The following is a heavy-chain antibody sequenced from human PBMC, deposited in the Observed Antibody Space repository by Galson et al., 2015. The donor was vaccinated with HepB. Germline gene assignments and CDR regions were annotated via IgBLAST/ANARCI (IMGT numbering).Heavy chain of an antibody. Sequence: SLRLSCAASGFTFSSYAMSWVRQAPGKGLEWVSAISGSGGSTYYADSVKGRFTTSRDNSKNTLYLQMNSLRAEDTAVYYCAKPLRFRARAFDIWGQGTMVTVSS. J-gene: IGHJ3*02. CDR1: GFTFSSYA. CDR2: ISGSGGST. V-gene: IGHV3-23*01. CDR3: AKPLRFRARAFDI. D-gene: IGHD3-3*01.